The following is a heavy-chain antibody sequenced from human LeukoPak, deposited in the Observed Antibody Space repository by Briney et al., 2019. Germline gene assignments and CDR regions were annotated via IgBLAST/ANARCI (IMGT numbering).Heavy chain of an antibody. CDR3: AKKFTGTTVISGDYFDY. CDR1: GFTFSSSA. CDR2: MSSDGSKK. Sequence: GGSLRLSCAASGFTFSSSAMHWVRQAPGKGLEWVAVMSSDGSKKYYADSVKGRFTISRDNSKNTLYLQMNSLRAEDTAVYYCAKKFTGTTVISGDYFDYWGQGTLVTVSS. J-gene: IGHJ4*02. V-gene: IGHV3-30-3*02. D-gene: IGHD4-17*01.